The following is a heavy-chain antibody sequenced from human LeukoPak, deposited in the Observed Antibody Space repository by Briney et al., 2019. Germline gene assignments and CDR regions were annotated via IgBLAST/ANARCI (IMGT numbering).Heavy chain of an antibody. V-gene: IGHV1-2*02. CDR1: GYTFTGYY. CDR3: ARAPDQLRFLEWRRFDY. Sequence: ASVKASCKASGYTFTGYYMHWVRQAPGQGLEWMGWINPNSGGTNYAQKFQGRVTMTRDTSISTAYMELSRLRSDDTAVYYCARAPDQLRFLEWRRFDYWGQGTLVTVSS. J-gene: IGHJ4*02. CDR2: INPNSGGT. D-gene: IGHD3-3*01.